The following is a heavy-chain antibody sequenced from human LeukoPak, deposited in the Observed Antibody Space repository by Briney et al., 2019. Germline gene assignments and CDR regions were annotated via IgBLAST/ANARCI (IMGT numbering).Heavy chain of an antibody. CDR2: ISSSSSYI. Sequence: GSQRLSCAASGFTFSSYSMSWVRQAPGKGLEWVSSISSSSSYIYYADSVKGRFTISRDNAKNSLYLQMNSLRAEDTAVYYCARANDNYYYYYMDVWGKGTTVTISS. V-gene: IGHV3-21*01. CDR3: ARANDNYYYYYMDV. D-gene: IGHD3-9*01. CDR1: GFTFSSYS. J-gene: IGHJ6*03.